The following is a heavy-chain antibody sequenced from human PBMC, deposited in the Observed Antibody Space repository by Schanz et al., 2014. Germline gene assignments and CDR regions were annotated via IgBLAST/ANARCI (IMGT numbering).Heavy chain of an antibody. Sequence: EVQLVESGGGLVQPGGSLRLSCAASGFTVSNNYMSWVRQAPGKGLECVSIIYSDGSTYYVDSVKGRFIISRDNSKNTVYLQMNSLRAEDTAVHYCARDPGGTKTHGLWGQGTLVTVSS. CDR3: ARDPGGTKTHGL. CDR2: IYSDGST. D-gene: IGHD2-15*01. J-gene: IGHJ4*02. CDR1: GFTVSNNY. V-gene: IGHV3-66*01.